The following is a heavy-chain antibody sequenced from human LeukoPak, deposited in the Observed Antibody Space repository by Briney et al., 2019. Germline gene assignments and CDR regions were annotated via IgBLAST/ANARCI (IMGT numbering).Heavy chain of an antibody. J-gene: IGHJ4*02. Sequence: GGSLRLFCAASGFTFSNYAMNWVRQAPGKGLEWVSAITSAGNTYYADSVKGRFTISRDSSKNTLYLQMNSLRSEDTAVYYCAKGGGPYHLPTDYWGQGTLVTVSS. CDR2: ITSAGNT. V-gene: IGHV3-23*01. CDR1: GFTFSNYA. D-gene: IGHD2-2*01. CDR3: AKGGGPYHLPTDY.